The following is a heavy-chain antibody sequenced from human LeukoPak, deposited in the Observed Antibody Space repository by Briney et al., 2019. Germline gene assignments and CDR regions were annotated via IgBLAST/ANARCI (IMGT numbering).Heavy chain of an antibody. D-gene: IGHD5-18*01. CDR2: ISSSSSYT. J-gene: IGHJ3*02. CDR3: ARVGVSDTAMVTDAFDI. Sequence: GGSLRLSCAASGFTFSSYEMNWIRQAPGKGLEWVSYISSSSSYTNYADSVKGRFTISRDNAKNSLYLQMNSLRAEDTAVYYCARVGVSDTAMVTDAFDIWGQGTMVTVSS. CDR1: GFTFSSYE. V-gene: IGHV3-11*05.